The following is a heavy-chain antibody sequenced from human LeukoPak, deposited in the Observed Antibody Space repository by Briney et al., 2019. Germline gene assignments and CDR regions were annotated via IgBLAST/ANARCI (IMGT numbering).Heavy chain of an antibody. V-gene: IGHV4-38-2*01. CDR1: GYSISRGYY. CDR2: IYHSGST. CDR3: ARSEGSFCSGANCHAFDI. J-gene: IGHJ3*02. D-gene: IGHD2-15*01. Sequence: SETLSLTCAVSGYSISRGYYWGWIRQPPGKGLEWIGSIYHSGSTYYNPSLKSRVTISVDTSKNQFSLKLSSVTAADTALYYCARSEGSFCSGANCHAFDIWGQGAMVTVSS.